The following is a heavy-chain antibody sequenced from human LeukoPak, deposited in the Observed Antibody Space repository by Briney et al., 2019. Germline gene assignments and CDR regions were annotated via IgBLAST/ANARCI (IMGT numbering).Heavy chain of an antibody. D-gene: IGHD3-3*01. CDR1: GYTFSDYY. J-gene: IGHJ6*03. CDR3: ARTLGVVNYYYYMDV. Sequence: SVKVSCKASGYTFSDYYIHWVRQAPGQGLEWMGGIIPIFGTANYAQKFQGRVTITTDESTSTAYMELSSLRSEDTAVYYCARTLGVVNYYYYMDVWGKGTTVTVSS. V-gene: IGHV1-69*05. CDR2: IIPIFGTA.